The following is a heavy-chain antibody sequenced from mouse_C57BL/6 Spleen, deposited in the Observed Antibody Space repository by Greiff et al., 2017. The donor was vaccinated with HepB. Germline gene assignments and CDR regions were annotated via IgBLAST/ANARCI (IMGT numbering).Heavy chain of an antibody. CDR1: GFTFSDYG. CDR2: ISSGSSTI. J-gene: IGHJ1*03. CDR3: ARPLRSWYFDV. D-gene: IGHD1-1*01. V-gene: IGHV5-17*01. Sequence: EVKLVDSGGGLVKPGGSLKLSCAASGFTFSDYGMHWVRQAPEKGLEWVAYISSGSSTIYYADTVKGRFTISRDNAKNTLFLQMTSLRSEDTAMYYCARPLRSWYFDVWGTGTTVTVSS.